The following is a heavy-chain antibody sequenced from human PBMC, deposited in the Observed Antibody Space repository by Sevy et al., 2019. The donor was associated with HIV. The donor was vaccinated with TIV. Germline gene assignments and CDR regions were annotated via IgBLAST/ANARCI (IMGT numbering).Heavy chain of an antibody. CDR2: IYSGGST. CDR1: GFTVSSNY. D-gene: IGHD2-15*01. CDR3: ENDAESYCSGGSCYYYYYGMDV. Sequence: GGSLRLSCAASGFTVSSNYMSWVRQAPGKGLEWVSVIYSGGSTYYADSVKGRFTISRDNSKNTLYLQMNSLRAEDTAVYDWENDAESYCSGGSCYYYYYGMDVWGQGTTVTVSS. J-gene: IGHJ6*02. V-gene: IGHV3-53*01.